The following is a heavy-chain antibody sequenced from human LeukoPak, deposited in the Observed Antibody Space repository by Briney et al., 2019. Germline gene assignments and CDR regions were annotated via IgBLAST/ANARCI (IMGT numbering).Heavy chain of an antibody. CDR3: ARDPYRFAFDI. D-gene: IGHD1-26*01. V-gene: IGHV3-7*03. Sequence: GGSLRLSCAASGFSFSTIYMSWVRQTPGQGLEWVANINVDGTAEYYVDPVKGRFTISRDNAKNSLYLQMNSPRAEDTAVYYCARDPYRFAFDIWSQGTVVLVSS. CDR1: GFSFSTIY. J-gene: IGHJ3*02. CDR2: INVDGTAE.